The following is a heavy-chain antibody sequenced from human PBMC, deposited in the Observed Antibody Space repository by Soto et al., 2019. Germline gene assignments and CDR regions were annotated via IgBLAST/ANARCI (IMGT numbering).Heavy chain of an antibody. CDR1: GYTFTSYA. CDR3: ARGEVLRYFDWLSHMDV. CDR2: INAGNGNT. J-gene: IGHJ6*02. Sequence: GASVKVSCKASGYTFTSYAMHWVRQAPGQRLEWMGWINAGNGNTKYSQKFQGRVTITRDTSASTAYMELSSLRSEDTAVYYCARGEVLRYFDWLSHMDVWGQGTTVTVSS. V-gene: IGHV1-3*01. D-gene: IGHD3-9*01.